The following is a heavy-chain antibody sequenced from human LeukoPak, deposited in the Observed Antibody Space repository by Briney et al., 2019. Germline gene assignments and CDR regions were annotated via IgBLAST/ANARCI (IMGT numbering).Heavy chain of an antibody. CDR1: GGSISSYS. D-gene: IGHD6-13*01. J-gene: IGHJ3*02. Sequence: SETLSLTCTVSGGSISSYSWSWIRQPAGKGLEWIGRIYTSGSTNYNPSLKSRVTMSVDTSKNQFSLKLSSVTAADTAVYYCARDRKDSSSWYKEGEAFDIWGQGTMVTVSS. V-gene: IGHV4-4*07. CDR3: ARDRKDSSSWYKEGEAFDI. CDR2: IYTSGST.